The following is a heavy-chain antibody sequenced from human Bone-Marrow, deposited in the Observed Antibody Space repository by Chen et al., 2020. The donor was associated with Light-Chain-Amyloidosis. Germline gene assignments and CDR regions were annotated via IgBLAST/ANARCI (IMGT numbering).Heavy chain of an antibody. CDR1: GGSISSYY. Sequence: QLQLQESGPGLVKPSETLSLTCTVSGGSISSYYWSWIRQPAGKGLEWIGRIYTSGSTNYNPSLKGRVTMSVDTSKNQFSLKLSAVTAADTAVYYCARSSSSWYEEYYYYYYYMDVWGKGTTVTVSS. CDR3: ARSSSSWYEEYYYYYYYMDV. D-gene: IGHD6-13*01. CDR2: IYTSGST. V-gene: IGHV4-4*07. J-gene: IGHJ6*03.